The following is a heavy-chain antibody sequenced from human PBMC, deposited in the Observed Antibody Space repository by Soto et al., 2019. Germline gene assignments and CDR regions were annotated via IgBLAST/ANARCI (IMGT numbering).Heavy chain of an antibody. CDR2: ISWNSGSI. CDR3: AKASEYYDFWSGYPIDY. D-gene: IGHD3-3*01. J-gene: IGHJ4*02. V-gene: IGHV3-9*01. Sequence: GGSLRLSCAASGFTFDDYAMHWVRQAPGKGLEWVSGISWNSGSIGYADSVKGRFTISRDNAKNSLYLQMNSLRAEDTALYYCAKASEYYDFWSGYPIDYWGQGTLVTVSS. CDR1: GFTFDDYA.